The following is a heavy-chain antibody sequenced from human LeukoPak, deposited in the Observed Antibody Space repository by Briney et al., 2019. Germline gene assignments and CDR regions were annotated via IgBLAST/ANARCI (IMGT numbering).Heavy chain of an antibody. V-gene: IGHV1-2*02. Sequence: GASVKVSCKASGYTFTGYYMHWVRQAPGQGLEWMGWINPNSGGTNYAQKFQGRVTMTRDTSISTAYMELSRLRSDDTAVYYCARDRDCSGRSCYAAWHYWGQGTLVTVSS. CDR3: ARDRDCSGRSCYAAWHY. CDR2: INPNSGGT. D-gene: IGHD2-15*01. J-gene: IGHJ4*02. CDR1: GYTFTGYY.